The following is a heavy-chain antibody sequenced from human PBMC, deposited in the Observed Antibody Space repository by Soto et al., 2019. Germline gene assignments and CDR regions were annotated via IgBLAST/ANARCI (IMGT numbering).Heavy chain of an antibody. V-gene: IGHV4-4*02. CDR2: IYHTGTT. CDR1: IGSVSSSNW. Sequence: SETLCVTCVFSIGSVSSSNWWSWFRQPPVKALEWIGEIYHTGTTNDNPSRKSRVTMSVDKCKNQFSLNLTSVTAADTAVYYCTRDPRYANSWSFGHYFDYWGQGTLVTVSS. CDR3: TRDPRYANSWSFGHYFDY. D-gene: IGHD6-13*01. J-gene: IGHJ4*02.